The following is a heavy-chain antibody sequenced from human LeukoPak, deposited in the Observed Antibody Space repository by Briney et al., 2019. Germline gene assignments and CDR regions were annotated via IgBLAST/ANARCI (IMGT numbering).Heavy chain of an antibody. Sequence: GGSLRLSCAASGFTFSSYAMSWVRQAPGKGLEWVSAISGSGGSTYYADSVKGRFTISRDNSKNTVYLQMNSLRAEDTAVYYCAKDRLGDLSLRTTHWFDPWGQGTLVTVSS. CDR3: AKDRLGDLSLRTTHWFDP. CDR1: GFTFSSYA. V-gene: IGHV3-23*01. D-gene: IGHD3-16*02. J-gene: IGHJ5*02. CDR2: ISGSGGST.